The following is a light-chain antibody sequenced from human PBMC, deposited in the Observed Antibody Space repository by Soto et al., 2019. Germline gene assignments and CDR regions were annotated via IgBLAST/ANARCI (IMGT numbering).Light chain of an antibody. J-gene: IGKJ5*01. V-gene: IGKV3-15*01. CDR3: QQYNNWPPLT. CDR1: QSVSSN. CDR2: GAS. Sequence: EIVMTQSPATLSVSPGERATLSCRASQSVSSNLAWYKQKPGQAPRLLMYGASTRATGFPARFSGSGSGTEFTLTISSLQSEDFAVYYCQQYNNWPPLTFGQGTRLEIK.